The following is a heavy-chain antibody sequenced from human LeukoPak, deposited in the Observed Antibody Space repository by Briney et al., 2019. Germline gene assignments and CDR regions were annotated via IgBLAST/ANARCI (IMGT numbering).Heavy chain of an antibody. V-gene: IGHV4-34*01. CDR3: ARYDAFSLDY. Sequence: SETLSLTCAVYGGSFSGYYWSWIRQPPGKGLEWIGEINHSGSTNYNPSLKSRVTISVDTSKNQFSLKLSSVTAADTAVYYCARYDAFSLDYWGQGTLVTVSS. CDR1: GGSFSGYY. D-gene: IGHD3-16*01. CDR2: INHSGST. J-gene: IGHJ4*02.